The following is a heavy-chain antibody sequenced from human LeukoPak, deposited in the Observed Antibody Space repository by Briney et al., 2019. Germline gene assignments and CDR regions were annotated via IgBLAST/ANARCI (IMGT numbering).Heavy chain of an antibody. J-gene: IGHJ5*02. CDR2: IWYDGSNK. Sequence: GGSLRLSCAASGFTFSSYGMHWVRQAPGKGLEWVAAIWYDGSNKYYADSVKGRFTISRDNSKNTLYLQMNSLRAEDTAVYYCAKAGSWGQGTLVTVSS. V-gene: IGHV3-33*06. CDR1: GFTFSSYG. CDR3: AKAGS.